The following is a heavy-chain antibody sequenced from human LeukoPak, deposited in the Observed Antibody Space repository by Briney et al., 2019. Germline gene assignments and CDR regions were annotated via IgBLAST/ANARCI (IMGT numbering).Heavy chain of an antibody. V-gene: IGHV3-66*04. CDR3: ARHFGVVTKGVYXXXGMDV. CDR2: SGGST. D-gene: IGHD3-3*01. Sequence: SGGSTYYXXPVKGRFXISRDEPKNTLYLQMNSLRDEDTAVYYCARHFGVVTKGVYXXXGMDVWGQXXTVTXX. J-gene: IGHJ6*02.